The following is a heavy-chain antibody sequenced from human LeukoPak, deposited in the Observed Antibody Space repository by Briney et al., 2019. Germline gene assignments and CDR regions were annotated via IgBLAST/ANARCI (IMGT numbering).Heavy chain of an antibody. CDR1: GYTFTSYD. V-gene: IGHV1-8*01. CDR2: MNPNSGNT. Sequence: ASVKVSCKASGYTFTSYDINWVRQATGQGLEWMGWMNPNSGNTGYAQKFQGRVTMTRNTSISTAYMELSSLRSEDTAVYYCARGNRVLLWPGPIRDYYMDVWGKGTTATVSS. CDR3: ARGNRVLLWPGPIRDYYMDV. J-gene: IGHJ6*03. D-gene: IGHD3-10*01.